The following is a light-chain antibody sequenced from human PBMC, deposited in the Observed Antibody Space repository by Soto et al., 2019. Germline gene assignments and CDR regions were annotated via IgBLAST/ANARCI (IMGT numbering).Light chain of an antibody. CDR3: QQYGTSFWT. J-gene: IGKJ1*01. CDR1: QSVSSSY. CDR2: GAS. V-gene: IGKV3-20*01. Sequence: EIVLTQSPGTLSLSPGERATLSCRTSQSVSSSYIAWYQQKPGQAPRLLIYGASSRATGIPDRFSGSGSGTDFTLTISRLEPEDLAVYYCQQYGTSFWTFGQGTKVDIK.